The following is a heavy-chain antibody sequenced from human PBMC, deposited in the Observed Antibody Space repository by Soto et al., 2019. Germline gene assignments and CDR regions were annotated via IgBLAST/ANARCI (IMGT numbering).Heavy chain of an antibody. Sequence: PSETLSLTCTVSGGSISSYYWSWIRQPPGKGLEWIGYIYYSGSTNYNPSLKSRVTISVDTSKNQFSLKLSSVTAADTAVYYCARLMVGPSTPFDSWGQGTLVTLSS. D-gene: IGHD2-15*01. V-gene: IGHV4-59*08. CDR1: GGSISSYY. J-gene: IGHJ4*02. CDR2: IYYSGST. CDR3: ARLMVGPSTPFDS.